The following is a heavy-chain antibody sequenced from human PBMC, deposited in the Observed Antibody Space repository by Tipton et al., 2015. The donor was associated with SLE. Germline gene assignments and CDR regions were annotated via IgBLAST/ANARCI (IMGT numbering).Heavy chain of an antibody. Sequence: SLRLSCAASGFTFSIYAMHWVRQAPGKGLEWVAVISYDGGNKYYADSVKGRFTISRDNSKNTLYLQMNSLRAEDTAVYYCASGTGSRHYYSMDVWGSGTTVTVSS. V-gene: IGHV3-30*04. CDR2: ISYDGGNK. CDR1: GFTFSIYA. CDR3: ASGTGSRHYYSMDV. D-gene: IGHD3-10*01. J-gene: IGHJ6*03.